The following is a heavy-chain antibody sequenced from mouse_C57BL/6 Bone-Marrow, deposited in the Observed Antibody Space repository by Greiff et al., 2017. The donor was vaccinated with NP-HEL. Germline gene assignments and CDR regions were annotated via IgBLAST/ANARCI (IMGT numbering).Heavy chain of an antibody. CDR1: GFTFSDAW. D-gene: IGHD2-5*01. J-gene: IGHJ4*01. CDR3: TLYYSNHYYAMDY. CDR2: IRNKANNHAT. V-gene: IGHV6-6*01. Sequence: EVKVEESGGGLVQPGGSMKLSCAASGFTFSDAWMDWVRQSPEKGLEWVAEIRNKANNHATYYAESVKGRFTISRDDSKSSVYLQMNSLRAEDTCIYYCTLYYSNHYYAMDYWGQGTSVTVSS.